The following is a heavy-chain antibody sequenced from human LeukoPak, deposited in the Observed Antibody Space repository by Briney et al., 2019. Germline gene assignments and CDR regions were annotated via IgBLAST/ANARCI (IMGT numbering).Heavy chain of an antibody. J-gene: IGHJ4*02. CDR1: GYSFTSYW. V-gene: IGHV5-10-1*01. Sequence: GESLRISCKGSGYSFTSYWISWVRQMPGKGLEWMGRIDPSDSYTNYSPSFQGHVTISADKSISTAYLQWSSLKASDTAMYYCARQGIDSSGYYTAFTFDYWGQGTLVTVSS. CDR2: IDPSDSYT. CDR3: ARQGIDSSGYYTAFTFDY. D-gene: IGHD3-22*01.